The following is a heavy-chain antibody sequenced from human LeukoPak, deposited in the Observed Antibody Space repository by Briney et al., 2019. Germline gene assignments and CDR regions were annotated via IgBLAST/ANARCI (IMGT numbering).Heavy chain of an antibody. CDR1: GGTFSSYA. D-gene: IGHD3-3*01. Sequence: ASVKVSCKASGGTFSSYAISWVPQAPGQGLEWMGGIIPIFGTANYAQKFQGRVTITADESTSTAYMELSSLRSEDTAVYYCARTGEWLLYSGFDYWGQGTLVTVSS. CDR2: IIPIFGTA. J-gene: IGHJ4*02. CDR3: ARTGEWLLYSGFDY. V-gene: IGHV1-69*13.